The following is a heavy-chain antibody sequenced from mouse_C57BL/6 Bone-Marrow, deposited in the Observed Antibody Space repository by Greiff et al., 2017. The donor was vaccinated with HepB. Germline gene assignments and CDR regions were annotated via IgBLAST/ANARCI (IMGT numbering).Heavy chain of an antibody. V-gene: IGHV3-6*01. J-gene: IGHJ3*01. CDR1: GYSITSGYY. D-gene: IGHD1-1*01. CDR2: ISYDGSN. CDR3: ARGAYGSSSWFAY. Sequence: VQLKESGPGLVKPSQSLSLTCSVTGYSITSGYYWNWIRQFPGNKLEWMGYISYDGSNNYNPSLKNRISITRDTSKNQFFLKLNSVTTEDTATYYCARGAYGSSSWFAYWGQGTLVTVSA.